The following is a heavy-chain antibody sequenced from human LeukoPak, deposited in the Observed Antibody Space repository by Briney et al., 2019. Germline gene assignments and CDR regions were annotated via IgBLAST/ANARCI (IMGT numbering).Heavy chain of an antibody. Sequence: SVTVSCKASGGTFSSYAISWVRQAPGQGLEWMGGIIPIFGTANYAQKFQGRVTITADESTNTAYMELSSLRSEDTAVYYCARELRDILTGYYWDYWGQGTLVTVSS. J-gene: IGHJ4*02. CDR3: ARELRDILTGYYWDY. CDR1: GGTFSSYA. CDR2: IIPIFGTA. V-gene: IGHV1-69*01. D-gene: IGHD3-9*01.